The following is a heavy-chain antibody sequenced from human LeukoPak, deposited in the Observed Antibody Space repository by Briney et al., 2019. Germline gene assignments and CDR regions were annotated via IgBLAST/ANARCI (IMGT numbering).Heavy chain of an antibody. CDR1: GDSLSSGGYY. V-gene: IGHV4-30-2*01. J-gene: IGHJ4*02. CDR3: ARAGDGDPYLDY. Sequence: SQTLSLTCIVSGDSLSSGGYYWSWIRQPPGKGLECIGYIYHSGTTYYYNPSLKSRVTISIDRSKSQFSLKVTSVTAADTAVYYCARAGDGDPYLDYWGQGALVTVSS. D-gene: IGHD4-17*01. CDR2: IYHSGTTY.